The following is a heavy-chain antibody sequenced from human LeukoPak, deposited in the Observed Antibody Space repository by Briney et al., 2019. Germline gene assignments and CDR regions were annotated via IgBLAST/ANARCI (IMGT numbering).Heavy chain of an antibody. J-gene: IGHJ3*01. V-gene: IGHV3-74*01. Sequence: GGSLRLSCVVSGFTFTNYWMQWVRQVPGKGLVWVARMNSDGTSIIHADSVKGRFTISRDNAENTLYLQMNSLRPEDTAMYYCARSQSGVFDVWGQGTMVIVSS. CDR1: GFTFTNYW. D-gene: IGHD2-15*01. CDR3: ARSQSGVFDV. CDR2: MNSDGTSI.